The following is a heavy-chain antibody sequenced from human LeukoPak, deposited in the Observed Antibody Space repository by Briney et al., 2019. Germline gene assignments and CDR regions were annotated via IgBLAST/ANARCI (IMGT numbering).Heavy chain of an antibody. J-gene: IGHJ6*04. CDR3: ARDWNNWINYYYYGMDV. Sequence: PGASLRLSCVASGFTFSNYAMSWVRQAPGKGLEWVAVISYDGSNKYYADSVKGRFTISRDNSKNTLYLQMNSLRAEDTAVYYCARDWNNWINYYYYGMDVWGKGTTVTVSS. V-gene: IGHV3-30*04. D-gene: IGHD1/OR15-1a*01. CDR1: GFTFSNYA. CDR2: ISYDGSNK.